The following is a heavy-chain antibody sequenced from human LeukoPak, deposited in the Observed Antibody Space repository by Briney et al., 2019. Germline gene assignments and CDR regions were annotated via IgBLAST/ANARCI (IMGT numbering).Heavy chain of an antibody. J-gene: IGHJ4*02. CDR3: AKDPERWLQLRLGFSD. CDR1: GFTFTTYG. D-gene: IGHD5-24*01. V-gene: IGHV3-23*01. CDR2: IGGSGVRT. Sequence: GALRLSCSASGFTFTTYGMNWVRQAPGKGLEWVSGIGGSGVRTYYADSVKGRFTISRDNSENTLNLQMNSLRAEDTAVYYCAKDPERWLQLRLGFSDWGQGTLVTVSS.